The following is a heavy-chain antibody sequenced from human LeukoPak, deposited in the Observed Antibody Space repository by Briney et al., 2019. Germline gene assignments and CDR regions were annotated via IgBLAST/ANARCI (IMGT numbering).Heavy chain of an antibody. CDR1: GFNFSTYW. CDR2: IKQDGSEK. V-gene: IGHV3-7*03. J-gene: IGHJ4*02. CDR3: ARGPPHDYGDYNFDY. Sequence: PGGSLRLSCEASGFNFSTYWMTWVRQSPGRGLECVANIKQDGSEKYYVDSVKGRFTISRDNAKNSLYLQMNSLRAEDTALYYCARGPPHDYGDYNFDYWGQGTLVTVSS. D-gene: IGHD4-17*01.